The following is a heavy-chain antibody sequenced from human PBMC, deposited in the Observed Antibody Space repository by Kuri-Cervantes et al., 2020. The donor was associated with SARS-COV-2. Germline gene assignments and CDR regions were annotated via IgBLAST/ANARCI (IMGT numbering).Heavy chain of an antibody. V-gene: IGHV4-39*07. Sequence: SETLSLTCTVSGGSISSSSYYWGWIRQPPGKGLEWIGRIYTSGSTNYNPSLKSRVTMSVDTSKNQFSLKLSSVTAADTAVYYCAREGRTAAGTWSYYYYYYMDVWGKGTTDRLL. D-gene: IGHD6-13*01. CDR1: GGSISSSSYY. CDR2: IYTSGST. CDR3: AREGRTAAGTWSYYYYYYMDV. J-gene: IGHJ6*03.